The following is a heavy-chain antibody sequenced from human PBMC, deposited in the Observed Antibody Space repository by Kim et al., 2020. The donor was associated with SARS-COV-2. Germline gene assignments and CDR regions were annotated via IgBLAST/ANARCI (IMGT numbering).Heavy chain of an antibody. J-gene: IGHJ3*02. CDR2: IIPIFGTA. CDR1: GGTFSSYA. D-gene: IGHD2-15*01. CDR3: ARDPSLYCSGGSCDQDAFDI. V-gene: IGHV1-69*13. Sequence: SVKVSCKASGGTFSSYAISWVRQAPGQGLEWMGGIIPIFGTANYAQKFQGRVTITADESTSTAYMELSSLRSEDTAVYYCARDPSLYCSGGSCDQDAFDIWGQGTMVTVSS.